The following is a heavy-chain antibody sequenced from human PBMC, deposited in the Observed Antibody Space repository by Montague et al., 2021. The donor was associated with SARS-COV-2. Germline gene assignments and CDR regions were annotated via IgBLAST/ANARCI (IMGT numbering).Heavy chain of an antibody. D-gene: IGHD5-24*01. CDR2: IYYGGST. CDR1: GGSISSSSYY. J-gene: IGHJ4*02. Sequence: SETLSLTCNVSGGSISSSSYYWGWIRQPPGKGLEWIGSIYYGGSTYYNPSLKSRVTISVDTSKNQFSLKLSSATAADTAVYYCASAWRGRWPQSSLDYWGQGTPVTVSS. CDR3: ASAWRGRWPQSSLDY. V-gene: IGHV4-39*01.